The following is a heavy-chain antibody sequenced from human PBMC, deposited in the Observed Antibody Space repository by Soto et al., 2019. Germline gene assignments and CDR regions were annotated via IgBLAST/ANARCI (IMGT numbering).Heavy chain of an antibody. D-gene: IGHD4-17*01. CDR3: ARFNYGDYVLDY. V-gene: IGHV3-30-3*01. CDR2: ISYDGSNK. Sequence: GGSLRLSCAASGFTFSSYAMHWVRQAPGKGLEWVAVISYDGSNKYYADSVKGRFTISRDNSKNTLYLQMNSLRAEDTAVYYCARFNYGDYVLDYWGQGPLVTVSS. CDR1: GFTFSSYA. J-gene: IGHJ4*02.